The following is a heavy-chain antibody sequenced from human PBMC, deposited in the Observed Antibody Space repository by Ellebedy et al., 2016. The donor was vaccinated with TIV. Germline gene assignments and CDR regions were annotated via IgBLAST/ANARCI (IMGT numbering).Heavy chain of an antibody. Sequence: PGGSLRLSCAASGFTFSRSGMHWVRQAPGKGLEWVAVISYDGSNKYYADSVKGRFTISRDNSKNTLYLQMNSLRAEDTAVYYCARDPYNDGYFDYWGQGTLVTVSS. CDR2: ISYDGSNK. J-gene: IGHJ4*02. V-gene: IGHV3-30*03. CDR3: ARDPYNDGYFDY. D-gene: IGHD5-18*01. CDR1: GFTFSRSG.